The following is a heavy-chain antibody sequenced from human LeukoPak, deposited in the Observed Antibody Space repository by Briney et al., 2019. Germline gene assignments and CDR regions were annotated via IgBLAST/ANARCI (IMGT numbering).Heavy chain of an antibody. CDR1: GGSITTGGHY. CDR2: MYHSGST. CDR3: ARVSYYGSAGYSKYYFDK. D-gene: IGHD3-22*01. V-gene: IGHV4-31*03. Sequence: SETLSLTCTVSGGSITTGGHYWSWIRQHPGKGLVWIGYMYHSGSTYYNPSLKSRVTISVDTSKSQFSLKLPSVTAADTAVYYCARVSYYGSAGYSKYYFDKWGQGTLVTVSS. J-gene: IGHJ4*02.